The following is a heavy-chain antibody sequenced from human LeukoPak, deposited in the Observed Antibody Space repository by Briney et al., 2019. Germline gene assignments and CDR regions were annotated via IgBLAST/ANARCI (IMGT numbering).Heavy chain of an antibody. J-gene: IGHJ4*02. Sequence: GGSLRLSCAVSGFSFSDYYMTWVRQAPGKGLEWVSYISSSSSTIYYADSVKGRFTISRDNAKNSLYLQMNSLRDEDTAVYYCARARASGRSGFDYWGQGTLVTVSS. D-gene: IGHD2-15*01. CDR1: GFSFSDYY. CDR2: ISSSSSTI. V-gene: IGHV3-48*02. CDR3: ARARASGRSGFDY.